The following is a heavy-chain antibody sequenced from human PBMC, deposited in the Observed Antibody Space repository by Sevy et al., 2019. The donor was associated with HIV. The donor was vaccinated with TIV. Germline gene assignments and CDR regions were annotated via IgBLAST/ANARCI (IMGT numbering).Heavy chain of an antibody. D-gene: IGHD3-16*02. V-gene: IGHV3-7*01. CDR3: VRVPWDVLVVPAATPSPWLDS. CDR2: IDPRGKER. Sequence: GGSLRLSCAASGFNFDTFWMGWVRQAPGRGLEWVASIDPRGKERDHLDSLKGRFTISRDNAKNSLYLEMHSLKAEDTALYYCVRVPWDVLVVPAATPSPWLDSWGQGTLVTVSS. CDR1: GFNFDTFW. J-gene: IGHJ5*01.